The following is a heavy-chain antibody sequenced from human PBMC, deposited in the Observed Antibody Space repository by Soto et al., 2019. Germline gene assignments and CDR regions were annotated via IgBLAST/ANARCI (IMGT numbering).Heavy chain of an antibody. CDR1: GYTFTSYD. J-gene: IGHJ6*02. V-gene: IGHV1-8*01. CDR2: MNPNSGNT. CDR3: ARGYGARKYYYYGMDV. D-gene: IGHD4-17*01. Sequence: ASVKVSCKASGYTFTSYDINWVRQATGQGLEWMGWMNPNSGNTGYAQEFQGRVTMTRNTSISTAYMELSSLRSEDTAVYYCARGYGARKYYYYGMDVWGQGTTVTVSS.